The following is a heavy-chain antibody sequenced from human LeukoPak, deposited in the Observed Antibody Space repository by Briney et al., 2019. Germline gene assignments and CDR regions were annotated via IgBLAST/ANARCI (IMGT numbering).Heavy chain of an antibody. CDR3: AKGASFGVADGLDY. D-gene: IGHD3-3*01. V-gene: IGHV3-9*03. CDR2: ISWNSGSI. J-gene: IGHJ4*02. CDR1: GFTFSSYA. Sequence: GGSLRLSCAASGFTFSSYAMSWVRQAPGKGLEWVSGISWNSGSIGYADSVKGRFTISRDNAKNSLYLQMNSLRAEDMALYYCAKGASFGVADGLDYWGQGTLVTVSS.